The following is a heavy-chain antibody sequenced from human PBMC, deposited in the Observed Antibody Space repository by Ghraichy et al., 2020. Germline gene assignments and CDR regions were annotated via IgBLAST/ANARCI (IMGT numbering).Heavy chain of an antibody. D-gene: IGHD3-16*01. Sequence: ASVKVSCKASGFRFSSHGYTWVRQAPGQGLEWMGWISPYSGNTNFAQKFQGRVSMTTDTSTSTAYMELRSLRSDDTANYYCARNWGRVPIDFFDYWGQGTVVTVSS. CDR3: ARNWGRVPIDFFDY. J-gene: IGHJ4*02. CDR1: GFRFSSHG. V-gene: IGHV1-18*01. CDR2: ISPYSGNT.